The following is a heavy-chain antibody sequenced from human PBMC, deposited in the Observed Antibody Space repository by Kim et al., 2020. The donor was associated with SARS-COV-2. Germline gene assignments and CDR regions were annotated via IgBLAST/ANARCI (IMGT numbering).Heavy chain of an antibody. CDR3: AKDEGEGGISPLDY. V-gene: IGHV3-33*06. CDR1: GFTFSSYA. CDR2: IWSDGSKK. Sequence: GGSLRLSCAASGFTFSSYAFHWVRQAPGKGLEWVAVIWSDGSKKYYADSVKGRFTISRDNSKNTLYLQMNSLRAEDTAVYYCAKDEGEGGISPLDYWGQGTLVTVSS. D-gene: IGHD3-16*01. J-gene: IGHJ4*02.